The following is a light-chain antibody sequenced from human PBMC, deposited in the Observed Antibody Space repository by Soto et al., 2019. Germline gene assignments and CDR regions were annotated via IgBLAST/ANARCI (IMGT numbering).Light chain of an antibody. J-gene: IGLJ1*01. CDR3: SSYTSSSTLYV. CDR1: TRDIAGYNY. Sequence: QSALTQPASVSGSLGQSITISCTGTTRDIAGYNYVSWYQQHPGKAPKLMIYEVSNRPSGVSNRFSGSKSGNTASLTISGLQAEDEADYYCSSYTSSSTLYVFGTGTKLTVL. CDR2: EVS. V-gene: IGLV2-14*01.